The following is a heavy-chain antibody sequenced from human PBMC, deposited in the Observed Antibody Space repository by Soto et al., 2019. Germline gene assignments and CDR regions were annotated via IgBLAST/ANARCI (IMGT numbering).Heavy chain of an antibody. J-gene: IGHJ4*02. V-gene: IGHV1-18*04. CDR2: IIAYNGNT. CDR3: ARGDYDILTGYPSTSDY. CDR1: GYTFTSYG. D-gene: IGHD3-9*01. Sequence: QVQLVQSGAEVKKPGASVKVSCKASGYTFTSYGISWVRQAPGQGLEWMGWIIAYNGNTNYAQKLQGRVTMTTDTSTSTAYMELRSLRSDDTAVYYCARGDYDILTGYPSTSDYWGQGTLVTVSS.